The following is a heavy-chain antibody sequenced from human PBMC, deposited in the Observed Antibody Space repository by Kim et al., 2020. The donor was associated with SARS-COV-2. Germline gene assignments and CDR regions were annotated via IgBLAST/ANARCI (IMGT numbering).Heavy chain of an antibody. CDR3: ARDEAKGYYYYYYGMDV. J-gene: IGHJ6*02. D-gene: IGHD5-12*01. V-gene: IGHV4-39*07. Sequence: LQSRVTISVDTSKNQFSLKLSSVTAADTAVYYCARDEAKGYYYYYYGMDVWGQGTTVTVSS.